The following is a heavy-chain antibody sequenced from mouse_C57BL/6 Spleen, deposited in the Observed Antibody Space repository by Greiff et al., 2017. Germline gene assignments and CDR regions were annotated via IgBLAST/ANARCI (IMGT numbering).Heavy chain of an antibody. Sequence: QVQLQQPGAELVKPGASVKLSCKASGYTFTSYWMHWVKPRPGQGLEWIGMIHPNSGSTNYNEKFKSKATLTVDKSSSTAYMQLSSLTSEDSAVYYCARTPYYSNFYAMDYWGQGTSVTVSS. CDR3: ARTPYYSNFYAMDY. D-gene: IGHD2-5*01. CDR2: IHPNSGST. V-gene: IGHV1-64*01. CDR1: GYTFTSYW. J-gene: IGHJ4*01.